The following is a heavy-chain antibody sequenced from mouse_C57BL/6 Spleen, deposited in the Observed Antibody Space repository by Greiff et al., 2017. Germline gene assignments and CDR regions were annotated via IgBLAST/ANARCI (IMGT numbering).Heavy chain of an antibody. CDR3: AKTSNPYAKSN. V-gene: IGHV3-8*01. CDR2: ISYSGST. J-gene: IGHJ4*01. CDR1: GYSITSDY. Sequence: VQLKESGPGLAKPSQTLSFTCPVTGYSITSDYWNWIRKFPGNKLEYMGYISYSGSTYDNSTLKIRISITRETSKDQYYLRLNSVTTEDTATYYCAKTSNPYAKSNWGQGTSVTVSS. D-gene: IGHD2-5*01.